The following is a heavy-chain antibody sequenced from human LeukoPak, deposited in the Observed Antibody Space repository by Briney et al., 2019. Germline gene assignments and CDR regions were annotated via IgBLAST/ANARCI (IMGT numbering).Heavy chain of an antibody. Sequence: PGGSLRLSCAASGFIVSSNYMSWVRQAPGKGLEWVSIIYSGGSTCYADSVKGRFTISRDISKNTLHLQMNSLRAEDTAVYYCARLGYYDALTDILDDFWGQGTLVTVSS. D-gene: IGHD3-9*01. CDR2: IYSGGST. CDR1: GFIVSSNY. CDR3: ARLGYYDALTDILDDF. J-gene: IGHJ4*02. V-gene: IGHV3-53*01.